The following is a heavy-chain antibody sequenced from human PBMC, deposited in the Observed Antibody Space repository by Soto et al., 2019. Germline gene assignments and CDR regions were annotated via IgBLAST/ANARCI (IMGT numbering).Heavy chain of an antibody. CDR3: AVGRTTGDYEEH. V-gene: IGHV1-18*01. J-gene: IGHJ1*01. D-gene: IGHD4-17*01. CDR2: ISAYNGNT. Sequence: GESLKISCKGSGYSFTSYGISWVRQAPGQGLEWMGWISAYNGNTNYAQKLQGRVTMTTDTSTSTAYMELRSLRSDDTAVYYCAVGRTTGDYEEHWGQGTLVTVSS. CDR1: GYSFTSYG.